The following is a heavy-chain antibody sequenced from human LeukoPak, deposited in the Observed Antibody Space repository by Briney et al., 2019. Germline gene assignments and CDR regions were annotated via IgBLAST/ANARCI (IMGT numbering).Heavy chain of an antibody. CDR3: ARLRDLDPFDC. V-gene: IGHV4-39*01. CDR2: IYYTGST. CDR1: GGSISSSSDY. Sequence: SETLSLTCSVSGGSISSSSDYWGWIRQSPGKGLEWIGTIYYTGSTFYNPTLKGRVTISVDTSKNLFYLKLNSVTAADTAVYYCARLRDLDPFDCWGLGTLVTVSS. J-gene: IGHJ4*02.